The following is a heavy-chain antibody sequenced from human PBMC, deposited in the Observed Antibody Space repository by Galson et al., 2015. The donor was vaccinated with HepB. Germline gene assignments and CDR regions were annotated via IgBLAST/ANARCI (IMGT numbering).Heavy chain of an antibody. CDR1: GGTFSTYA. CDR2: IIPSLGTP. V-gene: IGHV1-69*13. Sequence: SVKVSCKADGGTFSTYAFNWVRQAPGQGLEWMGGIIPSLGTPNYAQKFQDRVTITADGSTSTAYVELSSLRSEDTAVYCCAGSISLVGITVIRGLISSHYGMDVWGQGTTVTVS. D-gene: IGHD3-10*01. CDR3: AGSISLVGITVIRGLISSHYGMDV. J-gene: IGHJ6*02.